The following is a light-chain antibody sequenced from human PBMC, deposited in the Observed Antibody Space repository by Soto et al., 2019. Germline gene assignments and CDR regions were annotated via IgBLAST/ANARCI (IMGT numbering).Light chain of an antibody. CDR1: QSVSSY. Sequence: EIVLTQSPATLSLSPGERATLSCRASQSVSSYLAWYQQRPGQAPRLLIYDASNRATGVPARFSGSGSGTDFTLTVSSLEPEDVAVYFCHQRSSWLRGTFGGGTKVEIK. CDR2: DAS. J-gene: IGKJ4*01. CDR3: HQRSSWLRGT. V-gene: IGKV3-11*01.